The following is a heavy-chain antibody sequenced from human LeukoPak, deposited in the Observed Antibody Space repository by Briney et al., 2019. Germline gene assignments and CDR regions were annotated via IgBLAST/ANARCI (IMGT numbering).Heavy chain of an antibody. CDR2: MNPNSGNT. J-gene: IGHJ6*03. V-gene: IGHV1-8*01. D-gene: IGHD3-10*01. CDR1: GYTFTSYD. Sequence: ASVKVSCKASGYTFTSYDINWVRQATGQGLEWMGWMNPNSGNTGYAQKFQGRVTMTRNTSISTAYMELSSLRSEDTAVYYCARRDYYGSGSYPYYYQNHMDVWGKGTTVTISS. CDR3: ARRDYYGSGSYPYYYQNHMDV.